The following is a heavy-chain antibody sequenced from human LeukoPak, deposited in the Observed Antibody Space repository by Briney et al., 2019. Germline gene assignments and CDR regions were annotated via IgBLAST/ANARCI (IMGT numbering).Heavy chain of an antibody. CDR1: GGSFSGYY. CDR3: ARYGDYFFDQ. V-gene: IGHV4-59*01. J-gene: IGHJ4*02. CDR2: IHSSGST. Sequence: SETLSLTCAVYGGSFSGYYWSWIRQPPGKGLEWIGYIHSSGSTNYNPSLKSRVTMSADTSKNQLSLKLNSVTAADSAIYHCARYGDYFFDQWGQGTLVTVSS. D-gene: IGHD4-17*01.